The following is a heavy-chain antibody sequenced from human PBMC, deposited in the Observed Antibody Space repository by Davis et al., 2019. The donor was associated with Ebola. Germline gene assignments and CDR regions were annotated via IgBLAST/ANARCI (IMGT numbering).Heavy chain of an antibody. Sequence: SETLSLTCTVSGGSISSSSYYWGWIRQPPGKGLEWIGSIYYSGSTYYNPSLKSRVTISVDTSKNQFSLKLSSVTAADTAVYYCARYGKYYYDSSGYYGNGNWFDPWGQGTLVTVSS. CDR3: ARYGKYYYDSSGYYGNGNWFDP. CDR1: GGSISSSSYY. V-gene: IGHV4-39*01. J-gene: IGHJ5*02. CDR2: IYYSGST. D-gene: IGHD3-22*01.